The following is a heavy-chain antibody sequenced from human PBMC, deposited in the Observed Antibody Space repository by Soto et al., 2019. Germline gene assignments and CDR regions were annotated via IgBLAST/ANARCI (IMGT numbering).Heavy chain of an antibody. D-gene: IGHD3-3*01. Sequence: GGSLRLSCAASGFTFSSYGMHWVRQAPGKGLEWVAVISYDGSNKYYADSVKGRFTISRDNSKNTLYLQMNSLRAEDTAVYYCAKESLPSYYDFWSGYAGYYYYGMDVWGQGTTVTVS. CDR2: ISYDGSNK. J-gene: IGHJ6*02. V-gene: IGHV3-30*18. CDR3: AKESLPSYYDFWSGYAGYYYYGMDV. CDR1: GFTFSSYG.